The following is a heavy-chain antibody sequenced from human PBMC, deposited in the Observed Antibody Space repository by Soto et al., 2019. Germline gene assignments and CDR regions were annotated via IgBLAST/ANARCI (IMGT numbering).Heavy chain of an antibody. V-gene: IGHV1-58*02. CDR2: IVVGSGNT. CDR3: ARSRGACRSSSCYDFDY. CDR1: GFTFTSSA. D-gene: IGHD2-15*01. J-gene: IGHJ4*02. Sequence: ASVKVSCKASGFTFTSSAMQWVRQARGQRLEWIGWIVVGSGNTNYAQKFQERVTITRDMSTSTAYMELSSLRSEDTAMYYCARSRGACRSSSCYDFDYWGQGALVTVSS.